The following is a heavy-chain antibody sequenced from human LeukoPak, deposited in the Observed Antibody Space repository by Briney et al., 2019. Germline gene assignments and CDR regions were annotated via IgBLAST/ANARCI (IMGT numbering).Heavy chain of an antibody. CDR1: GFTFHEYA. D-gene: IGHD2-21*02. V-gene: IGHV3-23*01. Sequence: GGSLRLSFAASGFTFHEYAMHWVRQAPGKGLEWVSLISEGVGGTYYVDSVRGGSTLSTEKYMKTLCLQAGSPRDRETRVLFCGDGGDTYYGDSVKGRFTISRDNSKNTLYLQVSSLRAEDTAVFYCAKGRISGDAGLDYWGQGTLVTVSS. CDR3: GDGGDTYYGDSVKGRFTISRDNSKNTLYLQVSSLRAEDTAVFYCAKGRISGDAGLDY. J-gene: IGHJ4*02. CDR2: ISEGVGGT.